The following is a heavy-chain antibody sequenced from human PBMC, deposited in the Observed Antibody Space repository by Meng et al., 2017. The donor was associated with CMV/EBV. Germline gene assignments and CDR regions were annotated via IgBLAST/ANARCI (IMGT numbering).Heavy chain of an antibody. CDR2: ISSSSSYI. Sequence: GESLKISCAASGFTFSSYSMNWVRQAPEKGLEWVSSISSSSSYIYYADSVKGRFTISRDNAKNSLYLQMNSLRAEDTAVYYCARSPRSSAPDFDYWGQGTLVTVSS. J-gene: IGHJ4*02. V-gene: IGHV3-21*01. CDR3: ARSPRSSAPDFDY. CDR1: GFTFSSYS. D-gene: IGHD6-6*01.